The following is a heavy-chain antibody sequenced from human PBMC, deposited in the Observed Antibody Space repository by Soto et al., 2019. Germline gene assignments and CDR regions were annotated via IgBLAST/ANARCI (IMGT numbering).Heavy chain of an antibody. CDR1: GGSTSSYY. J-gene: IGHJ3*02. V-gene: IGHV4-59*01. D-gene: IGHD3-16*02. Sequence: SETLSLTCTVSGGSTSSYYWSWIRQPPGKGLEWMGYINYGGRTNYNPSLKSRVTISVDTSKTQFSLKLSSVTAADTAMYYCARDSPPFYDNIWGSYRSDGFDIWGQGTIVTVS. CDR2: INYGGRT. CDR3: ARDSPPFYDNIWGSYRSDGFDI.